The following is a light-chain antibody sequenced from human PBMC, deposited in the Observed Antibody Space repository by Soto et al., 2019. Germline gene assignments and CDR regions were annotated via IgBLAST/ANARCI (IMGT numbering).Light chain of an antibody. CDR2: GAS. Sequence: EIVLTPSPDTLSLSQGARAPLSGRTSQSVSSNYLAWYQQKPAQAPRLLIYGASSRATGIPDRFSGSGSGTDFTLTISRLEPEDFAVYYCQQYGTSHRTFGQGTKVDIK. CDR3: QQYGTSHRT. V-gene: IGKV3-20*01. J-gene: IGKJ1*01. CDR1: QSVSSNY.